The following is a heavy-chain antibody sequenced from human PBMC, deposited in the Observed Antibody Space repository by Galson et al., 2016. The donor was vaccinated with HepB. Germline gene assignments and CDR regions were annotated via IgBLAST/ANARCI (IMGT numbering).Heavy chain of an antibody. D-gene: IGHD3-10*01. Sequence: TLSLTCTVSGGSISRGGYYWSWIRQHPGKGLAWIGYIYHSGSTYYNPSPKSRVSISVATSKNQFHLRLSSVTAADTAVYYCARDRSSGLGSFGYWAQGTLVTVAS. CDR3: ARDRSSGLGSFGY. CDR2: IYHSGST. J-gene: IGHJ4*02. CDR1: GGSISRGGYY. V-gene: IGHV4-31*03.